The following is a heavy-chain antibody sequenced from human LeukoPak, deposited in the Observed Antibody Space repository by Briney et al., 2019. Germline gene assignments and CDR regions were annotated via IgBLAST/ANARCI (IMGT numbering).Heavy chain of an antibody. CDR1: GGSISNYY. J-gene: IGHJ4*02. D-gene: IGHD4-17*01. V-gene: IGHV4-59*01. CDR2: IYYSGST. Sequence: SETLSLTCTVSGGSISNYYWSWLRQSPGKGLEWIGYIYYSGSTNYNPSLKSRVTISVDTSKNQFSLKLSSVTVADTAVYYCARGRHGDYGGYWGQGTLVTVSS. CDR3: ARGRHGDYGGY.